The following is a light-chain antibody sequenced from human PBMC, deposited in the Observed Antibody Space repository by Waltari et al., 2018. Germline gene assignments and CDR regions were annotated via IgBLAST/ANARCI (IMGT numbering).Light chain of an antibody. CDR1: SSAVGGHDS. CDR2: VVN. V-gene: IGLV2-14*03. CDR3: SSQSTKNGVI. Sequence: QSALTQPASVSGSPGQSITISCTGSSSAVGGHDSVSGYEDHPAQAPKLCIYVVNKRPVGVSDRFSGSQSGNTSSLTISGLHAEDEATFYCSSQSTKNGVIFGGGTKVTVL. J-gene: IGLJ2*01.